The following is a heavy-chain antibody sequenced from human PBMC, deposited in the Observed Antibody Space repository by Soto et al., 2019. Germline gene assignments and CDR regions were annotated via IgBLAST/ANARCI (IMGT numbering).Heavy chain of an antibody. CDR2: IIPILGIA. CDR3: ARKRYCSGGSCDGGAFDI. CDR1: GGTFSSYT. J-gene: IGHJ3*02. V-gene: IGHV1-69*02. Sequence: SVKVSCKASGGTFSSYTISWVRQAPRQGLEWMGRIIPILGIANYAQKFQGRVTITADKSTSTAYMELSSLRSEDTAVYYCARKRYCSGGSCDGGAFDIWGQGTVVTVSS. D-gene: IGHD2-15*01.